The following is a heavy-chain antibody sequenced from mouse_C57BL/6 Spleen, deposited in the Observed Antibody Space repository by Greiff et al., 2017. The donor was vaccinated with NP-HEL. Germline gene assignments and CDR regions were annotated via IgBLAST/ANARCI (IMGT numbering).Heavy chain of an antibody. J-gene: IGHJ4*01. V-gene: IGHV1-18*01. Sequence: EVQLQQSGPELVKPGASVKIPCKASGYTFTDYNMDWVKQSHGKSLEWIGDINPNNGGTIYNQKFKGKATLTVDKSSSTAYMELRILTSEDTAVYYCARGGYGYDYYYAMDYWGQGTSVTVSS. CDR2: INPNNGGT. CDR1: GYTFTDYN. D-gene: IGHD2-2*01. CDR3: ARGGYGYDYYYAMDY.